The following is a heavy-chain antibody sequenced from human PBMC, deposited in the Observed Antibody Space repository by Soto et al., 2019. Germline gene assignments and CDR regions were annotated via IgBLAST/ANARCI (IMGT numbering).Heavy chain of an antibody. CDR1: GGTFSSYT. CDR2: IIPILGIA. V-gene: IGHV1-69*02. J-gene: IGHJ5*02. CDR3: ARGKEALNYYGSGMAEENWFDP. Sequence: GASGKVSCKASGGTFSSYTISWVRQAPGQGLEWMGRIIPILGIANYAQKFQGRVTITADKSTSTAYMELSSLRSEDTAVYYCARGKEALNYYGSGMAEENWFDPWGQGTLVTVSS. D-gene: IGHD3-10*01.